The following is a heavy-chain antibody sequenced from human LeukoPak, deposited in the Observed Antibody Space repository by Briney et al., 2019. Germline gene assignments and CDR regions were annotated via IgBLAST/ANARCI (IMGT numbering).Heavy chain of an antibody. Sequence: QPGGCLRLSCAASGFTFSSYAMHWVRQAPGKGLEYVSTISSNGGSTYYANSVKGRFTISRDNSKNTLYLQMGSLRAEDMAVYYCAREKAVAGSRCFDYWGQGTLVTVSS. V-gene: IGHV3-64*01. CDR3: AREKAVAGSRCFDY. D-gene: IGHD6-19*01. J-gene: IGHJ4*02. CDR2: ISSNGGST. CDR1: GFTFSSYA.